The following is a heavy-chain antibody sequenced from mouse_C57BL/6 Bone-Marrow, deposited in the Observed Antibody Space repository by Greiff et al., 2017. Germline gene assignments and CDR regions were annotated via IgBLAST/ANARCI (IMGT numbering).Heavy chain of an antibody. Sequence: EVQWVESGGGLVQSGRSLRLSCATSGFTFSDFYMEWVRQAPGKGLEWIAASRNKANDYTTEYSASVKGRFIVSRDTSQSILYLQMNALRAEDTAFSSCTRDAYGTSFYYAMDYWGQGTSVTVSS. CDR1: GFTFSDFY. J-gene: IGHJ4*01. V-gene: IGHV7-1*01. CDR2: SRNKANDYTT. D-gene: IGHD1-1*01. CDR3: TRDAYGTSFYYAMDY.